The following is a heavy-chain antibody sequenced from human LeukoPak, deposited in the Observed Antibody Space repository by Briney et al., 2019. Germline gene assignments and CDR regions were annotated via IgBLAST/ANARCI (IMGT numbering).Heavy chain of an antibody. V-gene: IGHV4-59*01. CDR3: ARIGNYYFDY. D-gene: IGHD1-1*01. J-gene: IGHJ4*02. Sequence: SETLSLTCTVSGGSISGYYWSWIRQPPGKGLEWIGYIFYSGSTNYNPSLKSQVTISVDTSKNQFSLKLSSVTAADTAVYYCARIGNYYFDYWGQGTLVTVSA. CDR1: GGSISGYY. CDR2: IFYSGST.